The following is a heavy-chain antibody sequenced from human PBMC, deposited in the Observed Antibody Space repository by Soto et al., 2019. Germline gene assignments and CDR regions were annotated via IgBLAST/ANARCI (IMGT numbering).Heavy chain of an antibody. CDR2: IIPIFGTA. CDR1: GGTFSSYA. V-gene: IGHV1-69*01. D-gene: IGHD5-18*01. CDR3: ATGKPTAMVSN. Sequence: VRVSGKASGGTFSSYAISWVRQAPGQGLEWMGGIIPIFGTANYAQKFQGRGTITADESTSTAYMELSSLRSEDTAVYYCATGKPTAMVSNWGQGTPVTVSS. J-gene: IGHJ4*02.